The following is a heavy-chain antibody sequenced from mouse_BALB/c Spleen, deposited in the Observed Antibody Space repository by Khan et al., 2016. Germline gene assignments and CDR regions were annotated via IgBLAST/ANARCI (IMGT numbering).Heavy chain of an antibody. Sequence: QIQLVQSGPELKKPGETVRISCKASGYTFTTAGMQWVQKMPGKGLKWIGWINTHTRVPKYAEDFKGRFAFSLDTSASTAYLQISNLKNEETSTYFCARGYGYIYAMDYWGQGTSVTVSS. D-gene: IGHD2-2*01. CDR3: ARGYGYIYAMDY. CDR1: GYTFTTAG. J-gene: IGHJ4*01. V-gene: IGHV9-4*02. CDR2: INTHTRVP.